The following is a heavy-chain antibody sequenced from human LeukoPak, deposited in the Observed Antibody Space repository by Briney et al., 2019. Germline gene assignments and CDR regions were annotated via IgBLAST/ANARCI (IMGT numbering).Heavy chain of an antibody. Sequence: PGGSLRLSCAASGFTFVSYGMSWVRQAPGKGLEWVSAIGASGYSTYYADSVKGRFTISRDNPKNTLFLQMNSLRAEDTAVYFCAKDRGYCGGDCAPHFDYWGQGTLVTVSS. D-gene: IGHD2-21*02. CDR3: AKDRGYCGGDCAPHFDY. J-gene: IGHJ4*02. CDR1: GFTFVSYG. CDR2: IGASGYST. V-gene: IGHV3-23*01.